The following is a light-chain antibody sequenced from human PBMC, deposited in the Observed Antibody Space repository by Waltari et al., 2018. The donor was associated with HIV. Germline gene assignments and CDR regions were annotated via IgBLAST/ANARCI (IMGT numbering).Light chain of an antibody. Sequence: DIQMTQSPSSLSASAGDTITFTCQASQDIRNYLNWYHQKPGKAPKLLIYDGSNLEAGVPSRFIGTGSGTNFIFTIRSLQPEDFGTYYCQQYDTLPATVGPGTIVDLK. CDR2: DGS. CDR1: QDIRNY. J-gene: IGKJ3*01. V-gene: IGKV1-33*01. CDR3: QQYDTLPAT.